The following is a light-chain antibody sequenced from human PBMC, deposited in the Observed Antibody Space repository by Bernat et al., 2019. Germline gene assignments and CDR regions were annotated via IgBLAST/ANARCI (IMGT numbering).Light chain of an antibody. J-gene: IGLJ3*02. CDR2: DFR. CDR3: SSYTRSSTLV. CDR1: SSDVGGYDY. V-gene: IGLV2-14*03. Sequence: QSALTQPASVSGSPGQSITISCTGTSSDVGGYDYVSWYQQHPGRAPKLMIYDFRDRPSGISNRFSGSKSGDTASLTISGLLAEDEADYYCSSYTRSSTLVFGGGTRLTVL.